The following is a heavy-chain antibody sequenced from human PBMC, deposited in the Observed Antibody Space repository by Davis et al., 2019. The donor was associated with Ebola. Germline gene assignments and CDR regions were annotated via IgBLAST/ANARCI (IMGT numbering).Heavy chain of an antibody. CDR1: GGSISSSSYY. J-gene: IGHJ6*02. D-gene: IGHD3-10*01. Sequence: SETLSLTCTVSGGSISSSSYYWGWIRQPPGKGLEWIGSIYYSGSTYYNPSLKSRVTISVDTSKNQFSLKLSSVTAADTAVYYCARGLTLWSGELLDYYYGMDVWGQGTTVTVSS. CDR3: ARGLTLWSGELLDYYYGMDV. V-gene: IGHV4-39*01. CDR2: IYYSGST.